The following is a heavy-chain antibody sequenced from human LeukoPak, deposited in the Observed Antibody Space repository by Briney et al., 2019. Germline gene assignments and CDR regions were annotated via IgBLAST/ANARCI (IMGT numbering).Heavy chain of an antibody. V-gene: IGHV1-18*04. CDR3: ARDRAGYSSGWAFDY. CDR1: GYTFTSYG. CDR2: ISAYNGNT. Sequence: ASVKVSCKASGYTFTSYGISWVRQAPGQGLEWMGWISAYNGNTNYAHKLQGRVTMTTDTSTSTAYMELRSLRSDDTAVYYCARDRAGYSSGWAFDYWGQGTLVTVSS. D-gene: IGHD6-19*01. J-gene: IGHJ4*02.